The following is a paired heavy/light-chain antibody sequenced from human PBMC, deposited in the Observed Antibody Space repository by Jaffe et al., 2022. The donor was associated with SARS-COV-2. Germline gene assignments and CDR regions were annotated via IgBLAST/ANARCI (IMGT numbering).Heavy chain of an antibody. D-gene: IGHD6-19*01. CDR3: AKDAIQWLAREKVWFDY. CDR2: ISGSGSTT. Sequence: EVQLLESGGDLVQPGGSLRLSCAASGFTFSSYAMSWVRQAPGKGLEWVSLISGSGSTTFYTDSVKGRFTISRDNSRNTLYLQMNSLRAEDTAVYYCAKDAIQWLAREKVWFDYWGQGTLVTVSS. V-gene: IGHV3-23*01. J-gene: IGHJ4*02. CDR1: GFTFSSYA.
Light chain of an antibody. CDR2: WAS. V-gene: IGKV4-1*01. J-gene: IGKJ5*01. CDR1: QSVLYSSNNKNN. CDR3: QQYYSSLRT. Sequence: DIVMTQSPDSLAVSLGERATINCKSSQSVLYSSNNKNNLAWYQQKPGQPPKLLIYWASTRESGVPDRFSGSGSGTDFTLTISSLQAEDVAVYYCQQYYSSLRTFGQGTRLEIK.